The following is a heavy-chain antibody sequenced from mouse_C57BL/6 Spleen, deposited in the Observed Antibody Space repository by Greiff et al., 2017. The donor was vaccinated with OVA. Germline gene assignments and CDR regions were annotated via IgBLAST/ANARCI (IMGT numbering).Heavy chain of an antibody. Sequence: QVQLQQPGAELVKPGASVKLSCKASGYTFTSYWMHWVKQRPGQGLEWIGMIHPNSGSTNYNEKFKSKATLTVDKSSSTAYMQLSSLTSEDSAVYYCARSITTVVVRDDWGQGTTLTVSS. CDR3: ARSITTVVVRDD. V-gene: IGHV1-64*01. CDR2: IHPNSGST. CDR1: GYTFTSYW. D-gene: IGHD1-1*01. J-gene: IGHJ2*01.